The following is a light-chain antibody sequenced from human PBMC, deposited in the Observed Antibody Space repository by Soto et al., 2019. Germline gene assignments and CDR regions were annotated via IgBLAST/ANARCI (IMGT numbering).Light chain of an antibody. Sequence: DIKMTQSPSSLSASVGDRVTITCRASQYISTYLNWYQHKPGKAPKLLIYAASSLQSGVPSRFSGSGSGTDFTLTINSLQPEDFATYYCQQSYSTPWTFGQGTKVDIK. CDR3: QQSYSTPWT. CDR2: AAS. CDR1: QYISTY. J-gene: IGKJ1*01. V-gene: IGKV1-39*01.